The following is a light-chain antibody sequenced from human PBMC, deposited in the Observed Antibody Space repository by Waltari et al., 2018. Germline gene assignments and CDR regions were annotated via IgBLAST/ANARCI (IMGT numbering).Light chain of an antibody. CDR3: SSYTSSSTPYV. Sequence: QSALTQPASVSGSPGQSITISCTGTSSDVGGYNHVSWYHQNPGKAPKLMMYDVSNRPPGVSNRFSGSKSGNTASLTISGLQAEDEADYYCSSYTSSSTPYVFGTGTKVTVL. CDR1: SSDVGGYNH. J-gene: IGLJ1*01. CDR2: DVS. V-gene: IGLV2-14*03.